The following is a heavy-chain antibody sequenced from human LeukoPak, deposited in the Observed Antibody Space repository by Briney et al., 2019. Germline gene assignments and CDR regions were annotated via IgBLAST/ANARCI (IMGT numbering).Heavy chain of an antibody. CDR1: GFTFSSYA. D-gene: IGHD6-19*01. V-gene: IGHV3-23*01. Sequence: GGSPRLSCVASGFTFSSYAMSWVRQAPGKGLEWVSGISGSGGSTYYADSVKGRFTISRDNSKNPLFLQMNSLRAEDTAVYYFAKETYIIGWYPFFNYCGQGTLVTVSS. CDR2: ISGSGGST. J-gene: IGHJ4*02. CDR3: AKETYIIGWYPFFNY.